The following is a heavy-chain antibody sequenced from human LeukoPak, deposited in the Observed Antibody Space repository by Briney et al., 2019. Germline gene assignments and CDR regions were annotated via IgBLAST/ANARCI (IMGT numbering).Heavy chain of an antibody. Sequence: PGGSLRLSCAASGFTFSTYTMCWVRHPPGKRLEWVSIIGNNGGGTHYADSVKGRFTISRDNFKNALYLQMNSLRVEDTAVYYCAIAPSWGTHSWGQGVLGTGSS. CDR2: IGNNGGGT. CDR1: GFTFSTYT. D-gene: IGHD7-27*01. V-gene: IGHV3-23*01. J-gene: IGHJ4*02. CDR3: AIAPSWGTHS.